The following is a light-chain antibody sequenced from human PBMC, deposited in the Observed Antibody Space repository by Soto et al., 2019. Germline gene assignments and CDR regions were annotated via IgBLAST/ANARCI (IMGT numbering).Light chain of an antibody. CDR2: GAF. CDR3: QQYNDWPLT. J-gene: IGKJ1*01. V-gene: IGKV3-15*01. Sequence: ILMTQSPVTLSVSPGERATLSCRASQSVSSNLAWYQQKPGQAPSLLNYGAFTRATGIPARFSGTGSGTEFTLTISSLQSEDFALDYCQQYNDWPLTFGQGTKVEI. CDR1: QSVSSN.